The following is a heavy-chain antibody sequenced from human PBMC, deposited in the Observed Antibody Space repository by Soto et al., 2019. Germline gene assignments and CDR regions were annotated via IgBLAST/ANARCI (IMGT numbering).Heavy chain of an antibody. V-gene: IGHV4-39*01. J-gene: IGHJ4*02. Sequence: QLHLQESGPGLVKPSETRSLTCIVSGGSLSSSSYYWAWIRQPPGKGLEWIGPIYYNGNTYYNPSLKCRVTIALDTSKNEFSPTLTSVTATDTAVYYCGRKDWTYYLLAINYCGQGTLATVSS. CDR3: GRKDWTYYLLAINY. CDR1: GGSLSSSSYY. CDR2: IYYNGNT. D-gene: IGHD3-16*01.